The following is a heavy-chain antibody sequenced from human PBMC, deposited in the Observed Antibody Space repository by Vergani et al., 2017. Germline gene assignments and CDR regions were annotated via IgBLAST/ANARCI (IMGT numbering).Heavy chain of an antibody. J-gene: IGHJ4*02. CDR3: ARDPRGYFDY. CDR1: GFTFSRYW. CDR2: IKQDGSER. V-gene: IGHV3-7*03. Sequence: EVQLVESGGGLVKSGGSLRLSCAASGFTFSRYWMSWVRQAPGKGLEWVANIKQDGSERYYVDSVRGRFTISKDNAKNSLYLQMSSLRAEDTAVYYCARDPRGYFDYWGQGTLVTVSS. D-gene: IGHD2-15*01.